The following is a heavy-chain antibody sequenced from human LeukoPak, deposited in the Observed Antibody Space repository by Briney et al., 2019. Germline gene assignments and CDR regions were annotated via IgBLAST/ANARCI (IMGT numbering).Heavy chain of an antibody. J-gene: IGHJ4*02. CDR2: ISTSAISI. Sequence: SGGSLRLSCAASGFTFRNYNMHWDRQATGKGLEWVSSISTSAISIYYADSLRGRFTISRDNAKNFLYLQMNSLRAEDAAVYFCAKAPVTSCRGAYCYPFDSWGQGTLVTVSS. V-gene: IGHV3-21*04. CDR3: AKAPVTSCRGAYCYPFDS. D-gene: IGHD2-21*01. CDR1: GFTFRNYN.